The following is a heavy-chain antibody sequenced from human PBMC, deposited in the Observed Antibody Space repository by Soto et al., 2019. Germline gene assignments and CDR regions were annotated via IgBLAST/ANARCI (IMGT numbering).Heavy chain of an antibody. V-gene: IGHV5-10-1*01. J-gene: IGHJ6*02. CDR1: GYSFTSYW. D-gene: IGHD6-19*01. Sequence: GESVKISCXGSGYSFTSYWISWVRQMPGKGLEWMGRIDPSDSYTNYSPSFQGHVTISADKSISTAYLQWSSLKASDTAMYYCARRSSSGWYGGYYYYGMDVWGQGTTVTVS. CDR3: ARRSSSGWYGGYYYYGMDV. CDR2: IDPSDSYT.